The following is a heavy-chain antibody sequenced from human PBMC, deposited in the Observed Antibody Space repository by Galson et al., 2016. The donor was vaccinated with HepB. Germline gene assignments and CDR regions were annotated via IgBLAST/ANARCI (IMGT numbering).Heavy chain of an antibody. Sequence: LTLSFAASGFAFSNTGKSWVRQAPGQGLELVGRIKSNPDGGTADCAAPEKGRCTVSRDDSKMTLFLHMNSLKTEDTGVYSCVTGQSSLDQGDYRGAFDIWGQGATVTVSS. CDR3: VTGQSSLDQGDYRGAFDI. V-gene: IGHV3-15*01. J-gene: IGHJ3*02. D-gene: IGHD4-17*01. CDR1: GFAFSNTG. CDR2: IKSNPDGGTA.